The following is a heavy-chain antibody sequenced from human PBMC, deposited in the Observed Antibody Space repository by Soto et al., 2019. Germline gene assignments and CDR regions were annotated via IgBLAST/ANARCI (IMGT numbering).Heavy chain of an antibody. Sequence: QVQLVESGGGLVKPGGSLRLSCAASGLTFSDCSMNWIRQAPGKGLEWVSDISSSGSSINYAGSVKGRFTISRDNAKNSLYLQMNSLRAEDTAMYYCARVRFGEWGYAMDVWGQGTTVTVSS. CDR3: ARVRFGEWGYAMDV. V-gene: IGHV3-11*01. CDR2: ISSSGSSI. J-gene: IGHJ6*02. CDR1: GLTFSDCS. D-gene: IGHD3-10*01.